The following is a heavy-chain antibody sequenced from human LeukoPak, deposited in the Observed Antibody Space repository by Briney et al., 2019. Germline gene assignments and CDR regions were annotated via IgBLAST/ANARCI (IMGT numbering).Heavy chain of an antibody. D-gene: IGHD5-18*01. CDR3: ARDSGYSYALDY. Sequence: SETLSLTCTVSSGSISSYYWRWIRQPPERALEWIGYIYYSGSTNYNPSLKSRVTISVDTSKNQFSLKLSSVTAADTAVYYCARDSGYSYALDYWGQGTLVTVSS. CDR1: SGSISSYY. CDR2: IYYSGST. V-gene: IGHV4-59*01. J-gene: IGHJ4*02.